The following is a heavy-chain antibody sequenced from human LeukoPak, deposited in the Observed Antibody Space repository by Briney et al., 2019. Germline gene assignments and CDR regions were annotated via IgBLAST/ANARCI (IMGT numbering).Heavy chain of an antibody. CDR3: ASFGGSTYYYYYMDV. Sequence: GSLRLSCAASGFTFSSYSMNWVRQAPGKGLEWVSYISSSSSTIYYADSVKGRFTISRDNAENSLYLQMNSLRAEDTAVYYCASFGGSTYYYYYMDVWGKGTTVTVSS. J-gene: IGHJ6*03. V-gene: IGHV3-48*01. D-gene: IGHD2-15*01. CDR1: GFTFSSYS. CDR2: ISSSSSTI.